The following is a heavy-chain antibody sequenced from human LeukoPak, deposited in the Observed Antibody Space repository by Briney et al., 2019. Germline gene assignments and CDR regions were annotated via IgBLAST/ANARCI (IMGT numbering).Heavy chain of an antibody. J-gene: IGHJ4*02. D-gene: IGHD3-22*01. Sequence: PGGSLRLSCAASGFTFSSYAMSWVRQAPGKGREWVSAISGSGGSTYYADSVKGRFTISRDNSKNTLYLQMNSLRAEDTAVYYCAKDRMDYYDSSAYPDYWGPGTLVTVSS. CDR1: GFTFSSYA. V-gene: IGHV3-23*01. CDR3: AKDRMDYYDSSAYPDY. CDR2: ISGSGGST.